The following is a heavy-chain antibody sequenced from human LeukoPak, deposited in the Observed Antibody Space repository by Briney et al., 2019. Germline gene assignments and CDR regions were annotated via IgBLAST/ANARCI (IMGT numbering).Heavy chain of an antibody. CDR2: IRYDGSNK. CDR1: GFTFSNYG. CDR3: AKDFWSVHGG. D-gene: IGHD3-3*01. Sequence: PGGSLRLSCAASGFTFSNYGMHWVRQAPGKGLEWVAFIRYDGSNKYYADSVRGRFTISRDNSKNTLYLQMNSLRAEDTAVYYCAKDFWSVHGGWGQGTLVTVSS. J-gene: IGHJ4*02. V-gene: IGHV3-30*02.